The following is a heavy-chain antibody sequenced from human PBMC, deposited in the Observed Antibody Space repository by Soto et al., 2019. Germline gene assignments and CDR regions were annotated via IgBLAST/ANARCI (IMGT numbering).Heavy chain of an antibody. D-gene: IGHD3-22*01. Sequence: GGSLRLSCAASGFTFSNAWINWVRQAPGKGLEWVGRIKSKTDGGTTDYAAPVKGRFTISRDDSKNTLYLQMNSLKTEDTAVYYCTTEPPRYYYDSSGYHTDYWGQGTLVTVSS. CDR2: IKSKTDGGTT. CDR3: TTEPPRYYYDSSGYHTDY. V-gene: IGHV3-15*07. CDR1: GFTFSNAW. J-gene: IGHJ4*02.